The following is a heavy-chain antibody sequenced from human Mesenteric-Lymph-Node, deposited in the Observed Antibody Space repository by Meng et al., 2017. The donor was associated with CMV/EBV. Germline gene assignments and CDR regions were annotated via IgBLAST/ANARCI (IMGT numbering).Heavy chain of an antibody. CDR2: IYYSGNT. D-gene: IGHD6-6*01. CDR1: GGSISSGDYY. Sequence: SGGSISSGDYYWSWIRQPPGKGLGWIGYIYYSGNTYYNPSLKSRVTISVDTSKNQFSLKLNSVTAADTAVYYCARALPGGIAAPDYWGQGTLVTVSS. J-gene: IGHJ4*02. V-gene: IGHV4-30-4*08. CDR3: ARALPGGIAAPDY.